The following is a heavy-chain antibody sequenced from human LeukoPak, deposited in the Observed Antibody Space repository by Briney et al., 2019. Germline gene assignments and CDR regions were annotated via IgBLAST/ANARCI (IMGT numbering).Heavy chain of an antibody. CDR2: ISPKSGAT. CDR3: ARGEHYYDSSGLEFEY. D-gene: IGHD3-22*01. J-gene: IGHJ4*02. Sequence: ASVTVSSKTSGYTFIDYYMHWVRQAPGQGLEWMGWISPKSGATDYAQKFQGSVTMTWDTSMTTAYMQLSSLRSDDTAVYFCARGEHYYDSSGLEFEYWGQGTLVTVSS. V-gene: IGHV1-2*02. CDR1: GYTFIDYY.